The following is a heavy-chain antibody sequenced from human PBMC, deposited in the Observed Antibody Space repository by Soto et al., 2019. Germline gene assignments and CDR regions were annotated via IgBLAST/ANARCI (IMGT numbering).Heavy chain of an antibody. CDR2: IYYSGST. CDR3: ARSLQLWAWRPYSYGSDV. CDR1: GGSISSGDYY. J-gene: IGHJ6*02. Sequence: QVQLQESGPGLVKPSQTLSLTCTVSGGSISSGDYYWSWIRQPPGKGLEWIGYIYYSGSTYYNPSLKSRVTIARHPYKDQFAPTLRSGTDADPDVYYRARSLQLWAWRPYSYGSDVWGQGPTVTFS. V-gene: IGHV4-30-4*01. D-gene: IGHD5-18*01.